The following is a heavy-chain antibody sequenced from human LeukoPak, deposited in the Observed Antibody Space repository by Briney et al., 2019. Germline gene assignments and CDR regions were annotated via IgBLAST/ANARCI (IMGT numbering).Heavy chain of an antibody. V-gene: IGHV1-69*04. CDR3: ARDSLGSYGSYNWFDP. Sequence: GSSVKVSCKASGGTFSSYAISWVRQAPGQGLEWMGRIIPILGIANYAQKFQGRVTITADKSTSTAYMELSSLRSEDTAVYYCARDSLGSYGSYNWFDPWGQGTLVTVSS. CDR1: GGTFSSYA. D-gene: IGHD5-18*01. J-gene: IGHJ5*02. CDR2: IIPILGIA.